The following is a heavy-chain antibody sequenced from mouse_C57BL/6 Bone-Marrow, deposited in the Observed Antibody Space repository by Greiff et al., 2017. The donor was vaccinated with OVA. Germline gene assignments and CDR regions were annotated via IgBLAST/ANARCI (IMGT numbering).Heavy chain of an antibody. CDR2: IHPNSGST. CDR3: ARSIYYDYAWYFDV. CDR1: GYTFTSYW. J-gene: IGHJ1*03. Sequence: QVQLQQPGAELVKPGASVKLSCKASGYTFTSYWMHWVKQRPGPGLEWIGMIHPNSGSTNYNEKFKSKATLTVDKSSSTAYMQLSSLTSEDSAVYYCARSIYYDYAWYFDVWGTGTTVTVSS. V-gene: IGHV1-64*01. D-gene: IGHD2-4*01.